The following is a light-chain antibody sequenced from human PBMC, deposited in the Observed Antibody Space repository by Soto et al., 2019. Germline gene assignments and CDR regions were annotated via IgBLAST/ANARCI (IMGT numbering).Light chain of an antibody. J-gene: IGKJ4*01. Sequence: IQLTQSPSSLSASVGDRVTVTCRASQSISSWLAWYQQKPGKAPKLLIYDASSLESGVPSRFSGSGSGTEFTLTISSLQPDDFATYYCQQYNSSPLTFGGGTKVDIK. CDR1: QSISSW. CDR3: QQYNSSPLT. CDR2: DAS. V-gene: IGKV1-5*01.